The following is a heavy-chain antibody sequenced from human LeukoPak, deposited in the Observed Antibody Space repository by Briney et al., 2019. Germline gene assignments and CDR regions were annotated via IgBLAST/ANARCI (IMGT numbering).Heavy chain of an antibody. CDR1: GFTFDDYG. V-gene: IGHV3-20*04. J-gene: IGHJ3*02. CDR2: IIWNGGST. D-gene: IGHD3-22*01. Sequence: GGSLRLSCAASGFTFDDYGMSWVRQAPGKGLEWVSGIIWNGGSTGYADSVKGRFTISRDNAKNSLYLQMNSLRAEDTALYYSARERVTGYYDSSGFDAFDIWGQGTMVTVSS. CDR3: ARERVTGYYDSSGFDAFDI.